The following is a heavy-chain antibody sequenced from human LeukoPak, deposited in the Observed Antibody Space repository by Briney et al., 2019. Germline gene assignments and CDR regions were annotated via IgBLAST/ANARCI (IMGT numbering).Heavy chain of an antibody. V-gene: IGHV3-7*01. CDR1: GFTFSSYW. D-gene: IGHD6-19*01. Sequence: PGGSLRLSCAASGFTFSSYWMSWVRQAPGKGLEWVANIKQDGSEKYYVDPVKGRFTISRDNAKNSLYLQMNSLRAEDTAVYYCARDQPEIAVAGVFDYWGQGTLVTVSS. CDR2: IKQDGSEK. J-gene: IGHJ4*02. CDR3: ARDQPEIAVAGVFDY.